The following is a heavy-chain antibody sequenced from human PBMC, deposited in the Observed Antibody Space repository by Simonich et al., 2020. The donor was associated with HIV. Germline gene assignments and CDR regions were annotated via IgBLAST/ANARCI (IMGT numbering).Heavy chain of an antibody. D-gene: IGHD1-26*01. CDR1: GGTFSTYT. V-gene: IGHV1-69*09. CDR2: ITPSLGIP. J-gene: IGHJ4*02. CDR3: ARPIDDSGSRVDGDY. Sequence: QVQLVQSGAEVKKPGSSVKVSCKASGGTFSTYTISWVRQAPGQGLEWRRGITPSLGIPNYAQKFQGRVTITADKSTSTAYMELSSLRSEDTAVYYCARPIDDSGSRVDGDYWGQGTLVTVSS.